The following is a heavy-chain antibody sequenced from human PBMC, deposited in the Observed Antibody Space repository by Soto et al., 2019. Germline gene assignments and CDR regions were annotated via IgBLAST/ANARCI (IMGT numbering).Heavy chain of an antibody. J-gene: IGHJ4*02. Sequence: QVQLVESGGGVVQPGRSLRLSCAASGFTFSSYGMQWVRQAPGKGLEWVAVIWYDGSNKYYADSVKGRFTISRDNSKNTLYLQMNSLRAEDTAVYYCARGSSGWPYYFDYWGQGTLVTVSS. CDR3: ARGSSGWPYYFDY. V-gene: IGHV3-33*01. CDR1: GFTFSSYG. D-gene: IGHD6-19*01. CDR2: IWYDGSNK.